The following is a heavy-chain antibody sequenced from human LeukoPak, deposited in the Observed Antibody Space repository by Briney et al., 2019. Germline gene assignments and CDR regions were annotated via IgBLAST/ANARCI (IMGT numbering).Heavy chain of an antibody. Sequence: GASVKVSCKASGYTFTIYTMHWVRQAPGQRLEWMGWFNADNGNTKYSQKFQGRVTITRDTSASTAYMELSSLRSEDTAVYYCVRDKYSYGYTDGRFDYWGQGTLVTVSS. CDR2: FNADNGNT. V-gene: IGHV1-3*01. D-gene: IGHD5-18*01. CDR1: GYTFTIYT. J-gene: IGHJ4*02. CDR3: VRDKYSYGYTDGRFDY.